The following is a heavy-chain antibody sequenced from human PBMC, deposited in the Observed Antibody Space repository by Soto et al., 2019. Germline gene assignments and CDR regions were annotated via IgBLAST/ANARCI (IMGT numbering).Heavy chain of an antibody. J-gene: IGHJ6*02. CDR3: VRHPLSRCCRTSCQDYSYYYGMEV. CDR1: GDSASSNSAA. V-gene: IGHV6-1*01. D-gene: IGHD2-2*01. Sequence: SQTLSLTCAISGDSASSNSAAWNWIRQSPSRGLEWLGRTYYRSKWYNDYAVSVKSRITINPDTSKNQFSLQLNSVTPVDTALYYCVRHPLSRCCRTSCQDYSYYYGMEVWGQGTTVTFSS. CDR2: TYYRSKWYN.